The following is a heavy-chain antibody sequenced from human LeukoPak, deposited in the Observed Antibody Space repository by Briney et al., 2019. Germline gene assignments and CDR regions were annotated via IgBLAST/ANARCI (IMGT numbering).Heavy chain of an antibody. J-gene: IGHJ3*02. Sequence: GESLKISCKGSGYSFTSYWIGWVRPMPGKGLEWMGIIYPGDSDTRYSPSFQGQVTISADKSISTAYLQWSSLKASDTAMYYCAGPYSSSSRGGGAFDIWGQGTMVTVSS. V-gene: IGHV5-51*01. CDR2: IYPGDSDT. D-gene: IGHD6-6*01. CDR3: AGPYSSSSRGGGAFDI. CDR1: GYSFTSYW.